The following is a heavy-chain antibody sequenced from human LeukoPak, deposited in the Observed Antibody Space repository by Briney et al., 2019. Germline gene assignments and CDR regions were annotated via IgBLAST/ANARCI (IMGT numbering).Heavy chain of an antibody. J-gene: IGHJ6*02. V-gene: IGHV3-11*01. CDR1: GFTFSSYA. D-gene: IGHD2-2*01. Sequence: GGSLRLSCAASGFTFSSYAMSWIRQAPGKGLEWVSYISSSGSTIYYADSVKGRFTISRDNAKKSLYLQMNSLRAEDTAVYYCARAMPYYGMDVWGQGTTVTVSS. CDR2: ISSSGSTI. CDR3: ARAMPYYGMDV.